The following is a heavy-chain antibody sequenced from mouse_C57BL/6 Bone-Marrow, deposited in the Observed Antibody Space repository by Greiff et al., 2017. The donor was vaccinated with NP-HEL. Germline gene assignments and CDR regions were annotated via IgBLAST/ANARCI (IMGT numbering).Heavy chain of an antibody. Sequence: DVMLVESGEGLVKPGGSLKLSCAASGFTFSSYAMSWVRQTPEKRLEWVAYISSGGDYIYYADTVKGRFTISRDNARNTLYLQMSSLKSEDTAMYYCTRVTTVPFAYWGQGTLVTVSA. V-gene: IGHV5-9-1*02. J-gene: IGHJ3*01. CDR2: ISSGGDYI. CDR3: TRVTTVPFAY. D-gene: IGHD1-1*01. CDR1: GFTFSSYA.